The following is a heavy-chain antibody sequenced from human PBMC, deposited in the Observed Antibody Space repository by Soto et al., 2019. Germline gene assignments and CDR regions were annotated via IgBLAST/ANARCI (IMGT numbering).Heavy chain of an antibody. V-gene: IGHV4-61*01. J-gene: IGHJ6*02. CDR2: IYYSGST. Sequence: PSETLSLTCTVSGGSVSSGSYYWSWIRQPPGKGLGWIGYIYYSGSTNYNPSLKSRVTISVDTSKNQFSLKLSSVTAADTAVYYCARDERYRGFYGMDVWGQGTTVTVSS. D-gene: IGHD3-16*02. CDR3: ARDERYRGFYGMDV. CDR1: GGSVSSGSYY.